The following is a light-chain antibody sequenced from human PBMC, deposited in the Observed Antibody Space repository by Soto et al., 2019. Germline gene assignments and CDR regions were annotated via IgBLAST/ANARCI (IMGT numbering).Light chain of an antibody. Sequence: EMVMTQSPATLSVSPGERVTLSCRASQSVFSKLAWYQQRPGQAPTLLIFDASARAPGIPARFGGSGSGTEFTLTINSLQSEDFGVYFCMQYNKWPLRMFGQGTKVDIK. CDR1: QSVFSK. V-gene: IGKV3-15*01. CDR3: MQYNKWPLRM. CDR2: DAS. J-gene: IGKJ1*01.